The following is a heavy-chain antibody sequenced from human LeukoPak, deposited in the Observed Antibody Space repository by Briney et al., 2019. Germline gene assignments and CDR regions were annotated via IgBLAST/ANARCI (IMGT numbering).Heavy chain of an antibody. CDR2: ISQSGST. CDR1: GFIFRNYE. J-gene: IGHJ3*02. V-gene: IGHV4-34*01. CDR3: ARALGAFDI. Sequence: TGGSLRLSCEASGFIFRNYEMKWVRQAPGKGLEWIGEISQSGSTNYNPSLKSRVNISLDTSENQFSLKLSSVTAADTAVYYCARALGAFDIWGQGTMVTVSS.